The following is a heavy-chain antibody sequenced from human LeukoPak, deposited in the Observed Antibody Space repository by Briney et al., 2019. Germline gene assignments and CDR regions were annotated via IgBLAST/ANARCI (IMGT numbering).Heavy chain of an antibody. V-gene: IGHV3-21*01. D-gene: IGHD2-21*02. CDR2: ISSTSSYI. CDR3: ARELTHGDY. Sequence: PGGSLRLSCAASGFSFSSYSMNWVRQAPGKGLEWVSSISSTSSYIYYADSVKCRFTISRDNAQNSLYLQMNSLRAEDTAVYYCARELTHGDYWGQGTLVTVSS. J-gene: IGHJ4*02. CDR1: GFSFSSYS.